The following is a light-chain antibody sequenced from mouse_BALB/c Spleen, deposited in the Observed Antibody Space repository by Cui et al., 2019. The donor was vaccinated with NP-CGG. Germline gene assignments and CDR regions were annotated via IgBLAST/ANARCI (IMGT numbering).Light chain of an antibody. CDR3: ALWYSNHWV. V-gene: IGLV1*01. CDR2: GTN. J-gene: IGLJ1*01. CDR1: TGTVTTSNY. Sequence: QAVVTPESALITSPGETVTLTCRSSTGTVTTSNYANCVQEKPDHLFTGLIGGTNNRAPGVPARFSGSLIGDKAALTITGAQTEDEAIYFCALWYSNHWVFGGGTKLTVL.